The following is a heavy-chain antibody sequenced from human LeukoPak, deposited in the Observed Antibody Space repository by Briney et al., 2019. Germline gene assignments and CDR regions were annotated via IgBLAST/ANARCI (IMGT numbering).Heavy chain of an antibody. D-gene: IGHD6-19*01. CDR1: GGSISSSSYY. CDR2: IYYSGST. Sequence: SSETLSLTCTVSGGSISSSSYYWGWIRQPPGKGLEWIGSIYYSGSTYYNPSLKSRVTISVDTSKNQFSLKLSSVTAADTAVYYCARLEGSGWYVGNWFDPWGQGTLVTVSS. CDR3: ARLEGSGWYVGNWFDP. J-gene: IGHJ5*02. V-gene: IGHV4-39*01.